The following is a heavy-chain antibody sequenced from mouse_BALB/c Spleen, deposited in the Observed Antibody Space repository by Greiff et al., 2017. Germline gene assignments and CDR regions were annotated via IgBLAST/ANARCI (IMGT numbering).Heavy chain of an antibody. Sequence: EVQGVESGGGLVKPGGSLKLSCAASGFTFRSYAMFLVRQTPEKRLEWVASISSCGSTYYPDSVKGRFTISRDNARNILYLQMSSMRSEYTAMYYCARGYGNPAWFAYWGQGTLVTGSA. V-gene: IGHV5-6-5*01. CDR1: GFTFRSYA. D-gene: IGHD2-1*01. J-gene: IGHJ3*01. CDR2: ISSCGST. CDR3: ARGYGNPAWFAY.